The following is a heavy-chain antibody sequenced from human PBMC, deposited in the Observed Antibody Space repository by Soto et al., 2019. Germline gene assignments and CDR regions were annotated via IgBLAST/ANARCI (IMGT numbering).Heavy chain of an antibody. J-gene: IGHJ6*02. Sequence: VQLVQSGAEVKKPGSSVKLSCKASGGTFNRYTISWVRQAPGQGLEWMGGIIPIFGTANYAQKFQGRVEIIADESTSAAYMALRSLRSEDTAVYYCALWGFRDGNNSKYNYSGMDVWGQGTTVTVSS. CDR3: ALWGFRDGNNSKYNYSGMDV. CDR1: GGTFNRYT. CDR2: IIPIFGTA. V-gene: IGHV1-69*01. D-gene: IGHD1-1*01.